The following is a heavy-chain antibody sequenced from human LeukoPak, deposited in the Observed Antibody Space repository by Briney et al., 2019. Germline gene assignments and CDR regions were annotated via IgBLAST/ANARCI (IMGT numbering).Heavy chain of an antibody. V-gene: IGHV3-74*01. CDR1: GFTFSDYY. D-gene: IGHD3-22*01. Sequence: PGGSLRLSCAASGFTFSDYYMSWIRQAPGKGLVWVSRINSDGSSTSYADSVKGRFTISRDNAKNTLYLQMNSLRAEDTAVYYCARSKYYYDSSGYFTYYFDYWGQGTLVTVSS. CDR3: ARSKYYYDSSGYFTYYFDY. J-gene: IGHJ4*02. CDR2: INSDGSST.